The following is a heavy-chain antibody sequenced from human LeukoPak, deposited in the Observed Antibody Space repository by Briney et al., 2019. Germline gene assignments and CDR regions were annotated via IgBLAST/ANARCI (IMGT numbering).Heavy chain of an antibody. D-gene: IGHD6-19*01. CDR1: GYTFTGYY. V-gene: IGHV1-8*03. Sequence: ASVKVSCKASGYTFTGYYMHWVRQATGQGLEWMGWMNPNSGNTGYAQKFQGRVTITRNTSISTAYMELSSLRSEDTAVYYCARGRSSGWYLAAEYWFDPWGQGTLVTVSS. CDR3: ARGRSSGWYLAAEYWFDP. J-gene: IGHJ5*02. CDR2: MNPNSGNT.